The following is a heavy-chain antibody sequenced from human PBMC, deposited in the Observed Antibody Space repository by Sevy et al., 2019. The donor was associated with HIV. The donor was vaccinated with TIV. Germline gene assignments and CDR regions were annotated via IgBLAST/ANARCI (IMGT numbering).Heavy chain of an antibody. CDR3: ARDWPVVVPVAIDWFDP. V-gene: IGHV4-4*07. D-gene: IGHD2-2*01. CDR1: GGSISSYY. J-gene: IGHJ5*02. Sequence: SETLSLTCTVSGGSISSYYWSWIRQPAGKGLEWIGRIYTSGSTNYNPSLKSRVTMSVDTSKNQFSLKLSSVTAADTAVYYCARDWPVVVPVAIDWFDPWGQGTLVTVSS. CDR2: IYTSGST.